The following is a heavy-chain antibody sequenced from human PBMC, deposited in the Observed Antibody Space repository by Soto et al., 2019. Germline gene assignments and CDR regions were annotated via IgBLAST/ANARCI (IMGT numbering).Heavy chain of an antibody. CDR2: SYYSGST. CDR1: DGSISRYY. CDR3: ARGVGEQQLTYYFDY. D-gene: IGHD6-13*01. J-gene: IGHJ4*02. V-gene: IGHV4-59*01. Sequence: SETLSLTCTVSDGSISRYYWSWIRQPPGTGLEWIGYSYYSGSTNYNPSLKSRVTISVDTSKNQFSLKLSSVTAADTAVYYCARGVGEQQLTYYFDYWGQGTLVTVSS.